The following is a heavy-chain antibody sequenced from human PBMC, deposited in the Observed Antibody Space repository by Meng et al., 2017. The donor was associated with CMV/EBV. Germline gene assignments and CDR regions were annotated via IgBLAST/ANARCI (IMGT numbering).Heavy chain of an antibody. Sequence: ASVKVSCKASGYTFTSYDINWVRQATGQGLEWMGWMNPNSGNTGYAQKFQGRVTMTRNTSISTAYMELSSLRSEDTAVYYCARGRTRGSRITIFGVVKKAPPSFDYWGQGTLVTVSS. V-gene: IGHV1-8*01. CDR1: GYTFTSYD. D-gene: IGHD3-3*01. J-gene: IGHJ4*02. CDR2: MNPNSGNT. CDR3: ARGRTRGSRITIFGVVKKAPPSFDY.